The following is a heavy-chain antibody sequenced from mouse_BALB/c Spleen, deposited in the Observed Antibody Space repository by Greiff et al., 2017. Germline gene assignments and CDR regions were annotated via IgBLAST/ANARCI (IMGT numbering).Heavy chain of an antibody. V-gene: IGHV1-80*01. CDR1: GYAFSSYW. D-gene: IGHD4-1*01. J-gene: IGHJ3*01. Sequence: QVQLQQSGAELVRPGSSVKISCKASGYAFSSYWMNWVKQRPGQGLEWIGQIYPGDGDTNYNGKFKGKATLTADKSSSTAYMQLSSLTSEDSAVYFCARSELTGASWFAYWGQGTLVTVSA. CDR3: ARSELTGASWFAY. CDR2: IYPGDGDT.